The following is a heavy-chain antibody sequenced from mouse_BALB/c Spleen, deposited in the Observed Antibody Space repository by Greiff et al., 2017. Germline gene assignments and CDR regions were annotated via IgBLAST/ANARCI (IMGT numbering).Heavy chain of an antibody. Sequence: EVKLVESGGGLVKPGGSLKLSCAASGFTFSSYAMSWVRQTPEKRLEWVASISSGGSTYYPDSVKGRFTISRDNARNILYLQMSSLRSEDTAMYYCARDYSGYFDVWGAGTTVTVSS. CDR1: GFTFSSYA. J-gene: IGHJ1*01. V-gene: IGHV5-6-5*01. D-gene: IGHD1-1*01. CDR3: ARDYSGYFDV. CDR2: ISSGGST.